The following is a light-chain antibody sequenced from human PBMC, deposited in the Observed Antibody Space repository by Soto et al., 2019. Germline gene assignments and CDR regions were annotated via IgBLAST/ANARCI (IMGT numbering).Light chain of an antibody. J-gene: IGLJ2*01. CDR2: DVR. CDR3: SSYTSGSSLVV. CDR1: SSDVDEYKY. Sequence: QSVLTQPASVSGSPGQSITISCTGTSSDVDEYKYVSWYQQHPGKAPKLMIYDVRNRPSGVSNRFSGSKSGNTASLTISGLQAEDEADYYCSSYTSGSSLVVFGGGTKLTVL. V-gene: IGLV2-14*01.